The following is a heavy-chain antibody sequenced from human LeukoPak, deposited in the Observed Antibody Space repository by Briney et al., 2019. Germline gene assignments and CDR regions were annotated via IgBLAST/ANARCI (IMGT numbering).Heavy chain of an antibody. Sequence: PGGSLRLSCAASGFTFSSYEMNWVRQAPGKGLQWISHIDSTDTIHYADSVKGRFTISRDNAMNSLYLQMNSLRAEDTAVYYCARSSGSYRPMGYWGQGTLVTVSS. V-gene: IGHV3-48*03. J-gene: IGHJ4*02. CDR1: GFTFSSYE. D-gene: IGHD3-22*01. CDR3: ARSSGSYRPMGY. CDR2: IDSTDTI.